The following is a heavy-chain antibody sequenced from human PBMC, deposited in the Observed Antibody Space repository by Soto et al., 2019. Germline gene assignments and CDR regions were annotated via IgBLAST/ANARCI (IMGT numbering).Heavy chain of an antibody. CDR2: ISAYNGNT. Sequence: ASVKVSCKASGYTFTSYGISWVRQAPGQGLEWMGWISAYNGNTNYAQKLQGRVTMTTDTSTSTAYMELRSLRSDDTAVYYCARETIGYYYYYDMDVWGKGTTVTVSS. D-gene: IGHD3-3*01. CDR1: GYTFTSYG. V-gene: IGHV1-18*01. CDR3: ARETIGYYYYYDMDV. J-gene: IGHJ6*03.